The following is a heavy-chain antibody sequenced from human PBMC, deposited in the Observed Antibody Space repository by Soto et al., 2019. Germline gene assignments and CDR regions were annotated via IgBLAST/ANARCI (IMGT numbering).Heavy chain of an antibody. J-gene: IGHJ4*02. V-gene: IGHV1-18*01. CDR2: IHTYNGNT. CDR1: GYTFTSYG. D-gene: IGHD4-17*01. Sequence: QVQLVQSGGEVKKPGASVKVSCKASGYTFTSYGISWVRQAPGQRLEWVGWIHTYNGNTNFAQKLQGRVTLTTDTYTSTAYMELRSLRSDDTAVYYCARDSDYIIAYWGQGTLVTVSS. CDR3: ARDSDYIIAY.